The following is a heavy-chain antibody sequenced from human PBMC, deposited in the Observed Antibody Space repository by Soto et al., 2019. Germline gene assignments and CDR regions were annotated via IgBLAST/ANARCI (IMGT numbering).Heavy chain of an antibody. J-gene: IGHJ4*02. CDR2: INTNGDTA. CDR3: VLTAPFTGSY. Sequence: EVQLLESGGDLVQPGGSLRLSCAASGFTFSTYAMSWVRQAPGKGLDWVSTINTNGDTAYYSASVKGRFTISRDNSKDPLFLQMNSLRGEDTALYFCVLTAPFTGSYWGQGTLVTVSS. D-gene: IGHD1-26*01. CDR1: GFTFSTYA. V-gene: IGHV3-23*01.